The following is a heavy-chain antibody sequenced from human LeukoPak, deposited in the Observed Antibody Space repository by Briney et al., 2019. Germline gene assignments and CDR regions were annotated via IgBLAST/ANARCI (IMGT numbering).Heavy chain of an antibody. V-gene: IGHV4-38-2*02. J-gene: IGHJ6*03. CDR1: GYSISSGYY. CDR2: IYYSGST. CDR3: AKTIYYYYYMDV. Sequence: SETLSLTCTVSGYSISSGYYWGWIRQPPGKGLEWIGSIYYSGSTYYNPSLRSRVTISVDTSKNQFSLKLSSVTAADTAVYYCAKTIYYYYYMDVWGKGTTVTVSS. D-gene: IGHD1-7*01.